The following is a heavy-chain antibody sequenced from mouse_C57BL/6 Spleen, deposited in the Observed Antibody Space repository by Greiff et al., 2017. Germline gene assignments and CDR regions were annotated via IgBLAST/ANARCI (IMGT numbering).Heavy chain of an antibody. CDR2: INPNNGGT. J-gene: IGHJ4*01. CDR1: GYTFTDYY. V-gene: IGHV1-26*01. D-gene: IGHD1-1*01. Sequence: EVQLQQSGPELVKPGASVKISCKASGYTFTDYYMNWVKQSHGKSLEWIGDINPNNGGTSYNQKFKGKATLTVDKSSSTAYMELRRLTSEDSAVYYCARVGSSYDYAMDYWGQGTSVTVSS. CDR3: ARVGSSYDYAMDY.